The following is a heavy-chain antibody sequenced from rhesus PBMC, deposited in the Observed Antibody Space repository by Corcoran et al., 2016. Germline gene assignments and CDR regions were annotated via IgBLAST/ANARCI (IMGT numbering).Heavy chain of an antibody. CDR1: EFTFSSYY. Sequence: EVQLVESGGGLVQPGGSLRLSCTGSEFTFSSYYMFWVRQAPGKGLGWFSTSNTGVVRTWYNDSVKCRFNISRENAKNTLYLQMDSLRTEDTAVYYCAKAPYGIGLDFWGQGVLVTVSS. CDR2: SNTGVVRT. D-gene: IGHD4-29*01. CDR3: AKAPYGIGLDF. V-gene: IGHV3-8*01. J-gene: IGHJ4*01.